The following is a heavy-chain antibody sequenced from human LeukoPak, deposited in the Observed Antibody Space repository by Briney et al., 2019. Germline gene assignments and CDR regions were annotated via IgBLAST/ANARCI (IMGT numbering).Heavy chain of an antibody. J-gene: IGHJ4*02. Sequence: GASVKVSCKASGYTFTSYAMNWVRQAPGQGLEWMGWINTNTGNPTYAQGFTGRFVFSLDTSVSTAYLQISSLKAEDTAVYYCAREALSNYYDSSGYYFDYWGQGTLVTVSS. D-gene: IGHD3-22*01. CDR2: INTNTGNP. CDR1: GYTFTSYA. V-gene: IGHV7-4-1*02. CDR3: AREALSNYYDSSGYYFDY.